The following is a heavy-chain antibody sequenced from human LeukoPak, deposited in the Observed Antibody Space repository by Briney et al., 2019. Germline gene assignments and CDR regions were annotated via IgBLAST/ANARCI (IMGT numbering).Heavy chain of an antibody. J-gene: IGHJ4*02. V-gene: IGHV1-2*02. CDR2: IHPNSGGT. CDR1: GYTFTGYY. D-gene: IGHD1-26*01. CDR3: ARGRGSWGFDY. Sequence: ASVKVSCKASGYTFTGYYIHWVRQAPGQGLEWMGWIHPNSGGTNYAQKFQGRVTMTRDTSISTAYMELSRLISDDTAVYYCARGRGSWGFDYWGQGTLVTVSS.